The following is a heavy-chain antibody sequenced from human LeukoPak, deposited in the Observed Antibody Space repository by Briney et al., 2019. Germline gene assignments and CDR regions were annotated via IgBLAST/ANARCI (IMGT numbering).Heavy chain of an antibody. CDR3: ASKTSSGWYGGYYYYYMDV. Sequence: PSETLSLTCTVSGYSISSGYYWGWIRQPPGKGLEWIGSIYHSGSTYYNPSLKSRVTISVDTSKNQFSLKLSSVTAADTAVYYCASKTSSGWYGGYYYYYMDVWGKGTTVTVSS. D-gene: IGHD6-19*01. V-gene: IGHV4-38-2*02. J-gene: IGHJ6*03. CDR2: IYHSGST. CDR1: GYSISSGYY.